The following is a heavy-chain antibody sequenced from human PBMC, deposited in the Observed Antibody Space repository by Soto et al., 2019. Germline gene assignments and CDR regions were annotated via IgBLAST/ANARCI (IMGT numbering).Heavy chain of an antibody. Sequence: SETLSLTCAVYGGSFSGYYWSWIRQPPGKGLEWIGEIKHTGSTNYNPSLKSRVTISADTSKNQFSLKLNSVTAADTTVYYCARGMDIAKTAYWGQGTLVTVSS. J-gene: IGHJ4*02. V-gene: IGHV4-34*01. CDR3: ARGMDIAKTAY. CDR2: IKHTGST. D-gene: IGHD5-18*01. CDR1: GGSFSGYY.